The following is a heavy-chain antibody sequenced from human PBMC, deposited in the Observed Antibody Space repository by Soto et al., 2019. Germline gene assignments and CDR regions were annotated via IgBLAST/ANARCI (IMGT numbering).Heavy chain of an antibody. V-gene: IGHV4-34*01. D-gene: IGHD2-15*01. CDR2: INHSGST. CDR3: ARGRGGYCSGGSCYWGGYYYYYMDV. J-gene: IGHJ6*03. CDR1: GGSFSGYY. Sequence: QVQLQQWGAGLLKPSETLSLTCAVYGGSFSGYYWSWIRQPPGKGLEWIGEINHSGSTNYNPSLKSRVTISVDTSKTQFSLKLSSVTAADTAVYYCARGRGGYCSGGSCYWGGYYYYYMDVWGKGTTVTVSS.